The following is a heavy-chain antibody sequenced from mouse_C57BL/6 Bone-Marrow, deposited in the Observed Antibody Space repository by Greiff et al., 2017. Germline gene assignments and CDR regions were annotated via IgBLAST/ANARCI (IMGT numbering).Heavy chain of an antibody. CDR3: AREGWLLPPFAY. Sequence: QVQLQQPGAELVKPGASVKLSCKASGYTFTSYWMHWVKQRPGQGLEWIGMIHPNSGSTNYNEKFKSKATLTVDKSSSTAYMQLSSLTSEDSAVYYCAREGWLLPPFAYWGKGTLVTVSA. CDR2: IHPNSGST. D-gene: IGHD2-3*01. J-gene: IGHJ3*01. CDR1: GYTFTSYW. V-gene: IGHV1-64*01.